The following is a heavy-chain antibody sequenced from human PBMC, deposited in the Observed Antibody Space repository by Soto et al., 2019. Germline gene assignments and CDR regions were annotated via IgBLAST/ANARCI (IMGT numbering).Heavy chain of an antibody. Sequence: EVQLVESGGGLVQPGGSLKLSCAASGFTFSGSAMHWVRQASGKGLEWVGRIRSKANSYATAYAASVKGRFTISRDDSKNTAYLQMNSLKTEDTAVYYCTRPTGSCDYWGQGTLVTVSS. CDR1: GFTFSGSA. CDR2: IRSKANSYAT. D-gene: IGHD1-26*01. J-gene: IGHJ4*02. CDR3: TRPTGSCDY. V-gene: IGHV3-73*02.